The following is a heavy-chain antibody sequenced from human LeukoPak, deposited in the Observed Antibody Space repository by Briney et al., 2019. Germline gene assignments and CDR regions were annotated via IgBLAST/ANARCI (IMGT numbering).Heavy chain of an antibody. V-gene: IGHV1-18*01. CDR2: ISAYNGNT. D-gene: IGHD3-16*01. CDR1: GHTFTSYG. Sequence: ASVNVSCKASGHTFTSYGISWVRQAPGQGLEWMGWISAYNGNTNYAQKLQGRVTMTTDTSTSTAYMELRSLRSDDTAVYYCARDEGRVHDYADWGQGTLVTVSS. CDR3: ARDEGRVHDYAD. J-gene: IGHJ4*02.